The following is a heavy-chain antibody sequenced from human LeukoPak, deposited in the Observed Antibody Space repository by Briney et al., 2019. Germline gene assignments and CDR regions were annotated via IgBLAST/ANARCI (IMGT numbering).Heavy chain of an antibody. CDR1: GGSISSYY. CDR3: ARGGPLGHCSSTSCYNEY. Sequence: PSETLSLTCTVSGGSISSYYWSRIRQPPGKGLERIRYIYYSGSTNYNPSLKSRVTISVDTSKNQFSLKLNSVTAADTAVYYCARGGPLGHCSSTSCYNEYWGQGTLVTVSS. J-gene: IGHJ4*02. CDR2: IYYSGST. V-gene: IGHV4-59*08. D-gene: IGHD2-2*01.